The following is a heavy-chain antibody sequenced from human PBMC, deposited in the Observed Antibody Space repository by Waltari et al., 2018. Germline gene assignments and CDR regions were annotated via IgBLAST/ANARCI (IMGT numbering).Heavy chain of an antibody. CDR1: GGSFSGYY. V-gene: IGHV4-34*01. D-gene: IGHD4-17*01. Sequence: QVQLQQWGAGLLKPSETLSLTCAVYGGSFSGYYWSWIRPPPGKGLEWIGEINHSGSTNYNPSLKSRVTISVDTSKNQFSLKLSSVTAADTAVYYCARYGGKSPSYWYFDLWGRGTLVTVSS. J-gene: IGHJ2*01. CDR2: INHSGST. CDR3: ARYGGKSPSYWYFDL.